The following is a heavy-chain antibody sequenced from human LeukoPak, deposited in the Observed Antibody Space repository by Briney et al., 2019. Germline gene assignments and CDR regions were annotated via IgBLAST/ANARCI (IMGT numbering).Heavy chain of an antibody. Sequence: PSETLSLTCAVSGYSISSAYYWGWIRQPPGKGLEWIGSIYHSGSTHYNPSLKSRVTISVDTSKNQFSLKLSSVTAADTAVYCCARNGTSGYFDYWGQGTLVTVSS. CDR1: GYSISSAYY. V-gene: IGHV4-38-2*01. CDR3: ARNGTSGYFDY. CDR2: IYHSGST. J-gene: IGHJ4*02. D-gene: IGHD2-2*01.